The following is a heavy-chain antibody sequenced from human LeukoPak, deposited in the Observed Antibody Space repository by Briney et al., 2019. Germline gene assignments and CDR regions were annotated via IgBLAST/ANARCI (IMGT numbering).Heavy chain of an antibody. Sequence: PGGSLRLSCAASGFIFSGYWMAWVRQAPGKGLEWVANIKSDGSQTNCVDSVKGRFTISRDNAKNSLYLQMNSLSAEDTAVFYCARDHPAPGQFFDYWGQGTLVTVSS. CDR1: GFIFSGYW. CDR3: ARDHPAPGQFFDY. J-gene: IGHJ4*02. CDR2: IKSDGSQT. V-gene: IGHV3-7*04. D-gene: IGHD6-13*01.